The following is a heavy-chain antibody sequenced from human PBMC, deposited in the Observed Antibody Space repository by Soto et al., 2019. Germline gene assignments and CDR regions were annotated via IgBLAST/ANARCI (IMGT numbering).Heavy chain of an antibody. Sequence: QAQLVQSGGEVRKPGASVKVSCQASGYTFTNYGISWVRQAPGQGLEWMGWVSGYNGKTNYAQKLRGRITMTIDTSASTAYMELRTLRSDDTAVYYCARDEGSHGFDSWGQGTLVAVSS. V-gene: IGHV1-18*04. CDR2: VSGYNGKT. D-gene: IGHD6-13*01. J-gene: IGHJ4*02. CDR3: ARDEGSHGFDS. CDR1: GYTFTNYG.